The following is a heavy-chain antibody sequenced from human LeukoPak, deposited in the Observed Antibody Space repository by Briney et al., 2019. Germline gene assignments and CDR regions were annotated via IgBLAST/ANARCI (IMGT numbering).Heavy chain of an antibody. V-gene: IGHV1-24*01. CDR2: FDPEDGET. J-gene: IGHJ4*02. Sequence: ASVKVSCKVSGYTLTELSMHWVRQAPGKGLEWMGGFDPEDGETIYALKFQGRVTMTEDTSTDTAYMELSSLRSEDTAVYYCATDRTYYYGSGSYMDYWGQGTLVTVSS. CDR1: GYTLTELS. CDR3: ATDRTYYYGSGSYMDY. D-gene: IGHD3-10*01.